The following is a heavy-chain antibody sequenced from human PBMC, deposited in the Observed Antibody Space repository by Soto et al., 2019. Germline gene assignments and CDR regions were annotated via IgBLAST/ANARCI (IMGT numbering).Heavy chain of an antibody. V-gene: IGHV3-9*01. J-gene: IGHJ4*02. CDR3: TRDIFRTITTVDF. CDR1: GFKFDDHA. D-gene: IGHD4-4*01. Sequence: EVQLVESGGGLVEPGGSLRLSCAASGFKFDDHAMNWVRLVPGKGLEWVSGISANGAFGGYENSVRGRFTISRDNAKNSLFLQMTRLRREDTAVYYCTRDIFRTITTVDFWGQGTLVTVSS. CDR2: ISANGAFG.